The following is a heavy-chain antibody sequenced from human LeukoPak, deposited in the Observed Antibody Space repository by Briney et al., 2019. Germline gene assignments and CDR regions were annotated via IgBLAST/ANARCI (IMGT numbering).Heavy chain of an antibody. V-gene: IGHV3-74*01. CDR2: IKSDGSST. CDR3: AREGDMERLGAFDI. CDR1: GFTFSSYW. D-gene: IGHD1-1*01. J-gene: IGHJ3*02. Sequence: PGGSLRLSCAASGFTFSSYWMHWVRQAPGKGLVWVSRIKSDGSSTSYADSVKGRFTISRDNAKNTLYLQMNSLRAEDTAVYYCAREGDMERLGAFDIWGQGTMVTVSS.